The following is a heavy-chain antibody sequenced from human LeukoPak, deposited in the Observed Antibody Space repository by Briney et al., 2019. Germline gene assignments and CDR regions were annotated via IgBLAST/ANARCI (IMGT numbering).Heavy chain of an antibody. J-gene: IGHJ4*02. CDR1: GFTFSSYA. Sequence: GGSLRLSCAASGFTFSSYAMSWVRQAPGKGLEWVSAISGSGGSTYYADSVKGRFTISGDNSKNTLYLQMNSLRAEDTAVYYCAKPKSSGGFAFDYWGQGTLVTVSS. CDR3: AKPKSSGGFAFDY. V-gene: IGHV3-23*01. D-gene: IGHD3-22*01. CDR2: ISGSGGST.